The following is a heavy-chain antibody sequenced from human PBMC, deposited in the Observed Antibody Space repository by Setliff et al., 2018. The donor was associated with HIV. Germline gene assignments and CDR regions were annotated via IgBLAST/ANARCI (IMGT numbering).Heavy chain of an antibody. V-gene: IGHV4-59*11. Sequence: SETLSLTCTVSGGSISSHYWSWIRQPPGKGLEWIGSIYYSGSTNYNPSLKSRVTISVDTSKNQFSLKLTSVTAADTAVYYCAGGDLYGDYAFSYWGQGTLVTVSS. CDR3: AGGDLYGDYAFSY. D-gene: IGHD4-17*01. CDR2: IYYSGST. CDR1: GGSISSHY. J-gene: IGHJ4*02.